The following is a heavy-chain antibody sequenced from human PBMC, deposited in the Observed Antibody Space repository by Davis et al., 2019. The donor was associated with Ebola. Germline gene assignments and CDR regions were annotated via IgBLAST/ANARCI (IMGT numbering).Heavy chain of an antibody. CDR3: ARDHYGDYDY. CDR2: ISYDGSNK. V-gene: IGHV3-30-3*01. Sequence: GESLKISCAASGFTFSSYAMHWVRQAPGKGLEWVAVISYDGSNKYYADSVKGRFTISRDNSKNTLYLQMNSLRAEDTAVYYCARDHYGDYDYWGQGTLVTVSS. CDR1: GFTFSSYA. D-gene: IGHD4-17*01. J-gene: IGHJ4*02.